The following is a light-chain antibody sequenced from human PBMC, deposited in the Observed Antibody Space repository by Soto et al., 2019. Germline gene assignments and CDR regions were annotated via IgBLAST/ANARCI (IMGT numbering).Light chain of an antibody. CDR3: QQLNSYPWT. CDR1: QGISSY. Sequence: IQLTQSPSSLSASVGDRVTITCRASQGISSYLAWYQQKPGKAPKLPIYAASTLQSGVPSRFSGSGSGTDFTLTISSLQPEDFATYSCQQLNSYPWTFGQGTKVDIK. V-gene: IGKV1-9*01. CDR2: AAS. J-gene: IGKJ1*01.